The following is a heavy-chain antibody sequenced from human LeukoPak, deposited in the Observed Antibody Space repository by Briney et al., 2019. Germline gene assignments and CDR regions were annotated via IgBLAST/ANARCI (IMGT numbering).Heavy chain of an antibody. V-gene: IGHV3-64*01. CDR2: ISSNGGST. CDR1: GFTFSSYA. CDR3: AREDGRYYFDY. Sequence: GGSLRLSCAASGFTFSSYAMHWVRQAPGKGLEYVSAISSNGGSTYYANSVKGRFTISRDNAKNSLYLQMNSLRAEDTAVYYCAREDGRYYFDYWGQGTLVTVSS. D-gene: IGHD2-8*01. J-gene: IGHJ4*02.